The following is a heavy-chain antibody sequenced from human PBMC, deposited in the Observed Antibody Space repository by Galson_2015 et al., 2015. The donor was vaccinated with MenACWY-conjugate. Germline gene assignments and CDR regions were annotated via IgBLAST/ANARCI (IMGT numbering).Heavy chain of an antibody. V-gene: IGHV1-8*01. D-gene: IGHD1-26*01. CDR2: MNPNSGNT. Sequence: SVKVSCKASGYTFTSYDINWVRQATGQGLEWMGWMNPNSGNTGYAQKFQGRVTMTRNTSISTAYMEPSSLRSEDTAVYYCARGNREFNGGSYWAYYYYGMDVWGQGTTVTVSS. J-gene: IGHJ6*02. CDR3: ARGNREFNGGSYWAYYYYGMDV. CDR1: GYTFTSYD.